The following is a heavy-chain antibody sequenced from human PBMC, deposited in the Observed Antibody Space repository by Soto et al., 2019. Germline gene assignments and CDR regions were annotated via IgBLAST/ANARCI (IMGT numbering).Heavy chain of an antibody. CDR1: GYTFINYG. J-gene: IGHJ5*02. Sequence: ASVKVSCKGFGYTFINYGGIWVRQAPGQGLEWMGCDNVYNVDINYAQKFQGRVTMTADTSTAAVYMELRNLRSDDTAMYYCARDALGGPLVGTVHLDLWGQGTQGTVSS. CDR2: DNVYNVDI. D-gene: IGHD1-26*01. CDR3: ARDALGGPLVGTVHLDL. V-gene: IGHV1-18*04.